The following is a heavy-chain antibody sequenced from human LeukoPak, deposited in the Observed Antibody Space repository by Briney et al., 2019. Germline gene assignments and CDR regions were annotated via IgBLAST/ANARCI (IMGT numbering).Heavy chain of an antibody. CDR1: GGSISSYY. CDR3: ARGNNYYDSSGYYYDY. D-gene: IGHD3-22*01. J-gene: IGHJ4*02. CDR2: IYYSGST. Sequence: SETLSLTCTVSGGSISSYYWSWIRQPPGKGLEWIGYIYYSGSTNYNPSLKSRVTISVDTSKNQFSLKLSSVTAADTAVYYCARGNNYYDSSGYYYDYWGQGTLVTVSS. V-gene: IGHV4-59*01.